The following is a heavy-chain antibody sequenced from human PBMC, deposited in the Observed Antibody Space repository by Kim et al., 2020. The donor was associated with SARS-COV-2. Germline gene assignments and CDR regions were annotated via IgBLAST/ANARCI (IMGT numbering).Heavy chain of an antibody. J-gene: IGHJ6*02. V-gene: IGHV4-34*01. Sequence: LRSRVTISVDTSKNQFSLKLSSVTAADTAVYYCARGWIVVVTKYYYGMDVWGQGTTVTVSS. CDR3: ARGWIVVVTKYYYGMDV. D-gene: IGHD3-22*01.